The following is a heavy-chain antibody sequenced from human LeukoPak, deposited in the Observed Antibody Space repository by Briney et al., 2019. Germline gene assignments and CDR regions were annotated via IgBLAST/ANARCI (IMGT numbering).Heavy chain of an antibody. J-gene: IGHJ4*02. Sequence: GSLRLSCAASGFTFSSYGMHWVRQAPGKGLEWVAFIRYDGSNKYYADSVKGRFTISRDNSKNTLYLQMNSLRAEDTAVYYCAKAGRFGELLFVDYWGQGTLVTVSS. CDR3: AKAGRFGELLFVDY. CDR2: IRYDGSNK. CDR1: GFTFSSYG. V-gene: IGHV3-30*02. D-gene: IGHD3-10*01.